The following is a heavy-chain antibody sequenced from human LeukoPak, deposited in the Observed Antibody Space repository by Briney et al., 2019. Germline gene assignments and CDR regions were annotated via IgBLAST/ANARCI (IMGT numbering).Heavy chain of an antibody. J-gene: IGHJ5*02. CDR2: IYYSEST. CDR3: ARHKSWGYCSSTSCSRWFDP. CDR1: GGSISSYY. V-gene: IGHV4-59*08. D-gene: IGHD2-2*01. Sequence: SETLSLTCTVSGGSISSYYWSWIRQPPGKGLEWIGYIYYSESTNYNPSLKSRVTISVDTSKNQFSLKLSSVTAADTAVYYCARHKSWGYCSSTSCSRWFDPWGQGTLVTVSS.